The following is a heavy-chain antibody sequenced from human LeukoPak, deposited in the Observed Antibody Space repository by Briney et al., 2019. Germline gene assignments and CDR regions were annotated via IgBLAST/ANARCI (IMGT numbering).Heavy chain of an antibody. CDR2: IYHSGST. CDR1: GGSISSGGYS. V-gene: IGHV4-30-2*01. CDR3: ASSADSSGYYANFDY. J-gene: IGHJ4*02. Sequence: PSETLSLTCTVSGGSISSGGYSWSWIRQPPGKGLEWIGYIYHSGSTYYNPSLKSRVTISVDRSKNQFSLKLSSVTAADTAVYYCASSADSSGYYANFDYWGQGTLVTVSS. D-gene: IGHD3-22*01.